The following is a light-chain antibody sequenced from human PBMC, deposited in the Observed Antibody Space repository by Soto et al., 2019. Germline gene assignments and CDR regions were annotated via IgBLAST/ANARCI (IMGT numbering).Light chain of an antibody. J-gene: IGKJ2*01. CDR3: MQDTKYPPYT. CDR2: KIS. V-gene: IGKV2-24*01. Sequence: DIVLTQTPLSSPVTLGQPASISCRSSQSLLHSDGETYLSWLQQRPGQPPRLLIYKISNRFSGVQDRFSGSGGGTDLTLKISRVEAEDVGIYYCMQDTKYPPYTFGQGTKLEIK. CDR1: QSLLHSDGETY.